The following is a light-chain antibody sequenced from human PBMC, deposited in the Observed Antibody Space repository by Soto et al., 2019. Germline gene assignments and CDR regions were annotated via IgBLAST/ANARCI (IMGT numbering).Light chain of an antibody. Sequence: ETVTTQSPATLSVSPGERVTLSCRASQSISSNLAWYQQKPGQAPRLLIYDASTRATGIPARFSGSGSGTEFTLTIRSLQSEDFVVYCCQQYNILPYTFGQGTRLEI. V-gene: IGKV3-15*01. CDR3: QQYNILPYT. CDR2: DAS. J-gene: IGKJ2*01. CDR1: QSISSN.